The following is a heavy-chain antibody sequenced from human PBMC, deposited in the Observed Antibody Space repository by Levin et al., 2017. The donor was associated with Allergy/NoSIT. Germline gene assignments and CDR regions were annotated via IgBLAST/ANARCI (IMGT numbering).Heavy chain of an antibody. CDR3: AREVEIAAAAASISYYFDY. CDR1: GGTFSSYA. Sequence: SVKVSCKASGGTFSSYAISWVRQAPGQGLEWMGRIIPILGIANYAQKFQGRVTITADKSTSTAYMELSSLRSEDTAVYYCAREVEIAAAAASISYYFDYWGQGTLVTVSS. D-gene: IGHD6-13*01. J-gene: IGHJ4*02. CDR2: IIPILGIA. V-gene: IGHV1-69*04.